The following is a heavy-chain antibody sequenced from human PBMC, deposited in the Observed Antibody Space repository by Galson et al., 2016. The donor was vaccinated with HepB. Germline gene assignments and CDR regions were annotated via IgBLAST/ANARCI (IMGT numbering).Heavy chain of an antibody. J-gene: IGHJ5*02. CDR3: ARDLYGGGAAYNWFDP. CDR1: GFTLSSYS. V-gene: IGHV3-21*06. CDR2: ISRSSSYA. D-gene: IGHD3-10*01. Sequence: SLRLSCAASGFTLSSYSMNWVRQAPGKGLEWVSSISRSSSYAYYADSVKGRFTISRDNAKNSLNLQMNSLRAEDTAVYYCARDLYGGGAAYNWFDPWGQGTLVTVSS.